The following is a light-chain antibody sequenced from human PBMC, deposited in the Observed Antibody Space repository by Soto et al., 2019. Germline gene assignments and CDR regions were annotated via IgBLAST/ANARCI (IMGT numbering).Light chain of an antibody. Sequence: EIVLTQSPGALSLSPGERATLSCLASESVGYYLAWYQQKPGQAPRLLIYGATKRTSGTPDRFSGAGSETAFTLAISRLEPGDFAVYYCQQYVTSPAITFGQGTRLQI. CDR1: ESVGYY. V-gene: IGKV3-20*01. CDR2: GAT. CDR3: QQYVTSPAIT. J-gene: IGKJ5*01.